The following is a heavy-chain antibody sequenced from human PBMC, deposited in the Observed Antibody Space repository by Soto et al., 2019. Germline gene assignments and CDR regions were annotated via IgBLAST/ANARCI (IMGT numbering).Heavy chain of an antibody. V-gene: IGHV1-3*01. D-gene: IGHD2-15*01. Sequence: QVQFVQSGAEVKKPGASLKVSCEASGDIFSSRTMHWVRQAPGQRLEWMGWINAGNGHTKYSQKFRGRVTITRDTSATTAYMYLSRLTSEDTAIYYCTTGPGLGDGFDPWGQGTLVTVS. CDR1: GDIFSSRT. CDR3: TTGPGLGDGFDP. CDR2: INAGNGHT. J-gene: IGHJ5*02.